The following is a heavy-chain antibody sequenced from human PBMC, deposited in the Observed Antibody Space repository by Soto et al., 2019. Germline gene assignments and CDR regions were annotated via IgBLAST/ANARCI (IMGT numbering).Heavy chain of an antibody. D-gene: IGHD3-22*01. J-gene: IGHJ3*02. CDR3: AISTYYYDSSGSDAFDI. Sequence: GESLKISCKGSGYSFTSYWIGWVRQMPGKGLEWMGIIYPGDSDTRYSPSFQGQVTISADKSIGTAYLQWSSLKASDTAMYYCAISTYYYDSSGSDAFDIWGQGTMVTVSS. CDR2: IYPGDSDT. CDR1: GYSFTSYW. V-gene: IGHV5-51*01.